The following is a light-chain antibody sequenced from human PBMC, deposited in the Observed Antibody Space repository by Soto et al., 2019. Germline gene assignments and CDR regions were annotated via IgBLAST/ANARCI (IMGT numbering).Light chain of an antibody. V-gene: IGKV3-20*01. J-gene: IGKJ5*01. CDR2: GAS. Sequence: EFELPQLPGTLTSSPGERATLSCRAIQSVTSNYLAWYQQKPGQAPRILIYGASNRATGIPDRFSGSGSGTNFSVIVIRLEPEGVAIFYRQQYGGSPRVTFGQGTRVDI. CDR3: QQYGGSPRVT. CDR1: QSVTSNY.